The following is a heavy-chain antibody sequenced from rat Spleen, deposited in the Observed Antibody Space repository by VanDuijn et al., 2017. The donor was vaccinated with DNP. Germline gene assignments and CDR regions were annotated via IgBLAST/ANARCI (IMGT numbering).Heavy chain of an antibody. CDR2: ISYEGRST. V-gene: IGHV5-46*01. D-gene: IGHD4-3*01. CDR1: GFTFSSFP. J-gene: IGHJ4*01. Sequence: EVQLLESGGGLVQPGRSMKVSCAASGFTFSSFPMAWVRQAPTKGLKWVAYISYEGRSTYYGDSVKGRFTVSRDNSRSILYLQMDSLRSEDTATYYCTRRFRDTRAMDAWGQGISVTVSS. CDR3: TRRFRDTRAMDA.